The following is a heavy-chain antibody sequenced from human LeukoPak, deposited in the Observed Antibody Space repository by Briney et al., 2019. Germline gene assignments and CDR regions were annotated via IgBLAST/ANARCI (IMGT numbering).Heavy chain of an antibody. CDR3: ARDTTRIAVAGYFDY. V-gene: IGHV3-21*01. Sequence: GGSLRLSCAASGFTFSSYSMNWVRQAPGKGLEWVSSISSSSSYIYYADSVKGRFTISRDNAKNSLYLQMNSLRAEDTAVYYCARDTTRIAVAGYFDYWGQGTLVTVSS. CDR1: GFTFSSYS. CDR2: ISSSSSYI. D-gene: IGHD6-19*01. J-gene: IGHJ4*02.